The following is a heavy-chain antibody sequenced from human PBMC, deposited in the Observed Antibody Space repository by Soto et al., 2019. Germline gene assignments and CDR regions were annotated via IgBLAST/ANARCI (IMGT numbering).Heavy chain of an antibody. D-gene: IGHD2-2*01. CDR1: GFTFDDYG. V-gene: IGHV3-20*04. CDR3: ARGYCSTTTCFGHYRYMDV. J-gene: IGHJ6*03. CDR2: INWNGGSA. Sequence: EVQLVESGGGVVRPGGSLRLSCAASGFTFDDYGMSWVRQVPGKGLEWVSGINWNGGSADYVDSVKGRFTISRDNTKNSLYLQMNSLDAEDTALYYCARGYCSTTTCFGHYRYMDVWGKGTTVIVSS.